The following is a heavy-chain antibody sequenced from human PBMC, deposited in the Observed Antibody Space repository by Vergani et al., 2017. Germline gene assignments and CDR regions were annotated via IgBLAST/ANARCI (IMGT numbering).Heavy chain of an antibody. CDR3: ARGPTMVRGXFDY. D-gene: IGHD3-10*01. CDR1: GFTFSSYS. V-gene: IGHV3-21*01. J-gene: IGHJ4*02. CDR2: ISSSSSYI. Sequence: EVQLVESGGGLVKPGGSLRLSCAASGFTFSSYSMNWVRQAPGKGLEWVSSISSSSSYIYYADSVKGRFTISRDNAKNSLYLQMNSLRAEDTAVYYCARGPTMVRGXFDYWGQGTLVTVSS.